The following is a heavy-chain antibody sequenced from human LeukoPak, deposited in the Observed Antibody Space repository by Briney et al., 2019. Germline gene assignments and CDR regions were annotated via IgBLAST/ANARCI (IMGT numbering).Heavy chain of an antibody. CDR3: ARDRIMEGDTVIDY. CDR2: ISNSGSTI. J-gene: IGHJ4*02. D-gene: IGHD2-21*02. CDR1: GFTFSSYE. Sequence: PGGSLRLSCAASGFTFSSYEMNWVRQAPGKGLEWVSYISNSGSTIYYADSVRGRFTISRDNAKNALYLQMNSLRAEDTAVYYCARDRIMEGDTVIDYWGQGTLVTVSS. V-gene: IGHV3-48*03.